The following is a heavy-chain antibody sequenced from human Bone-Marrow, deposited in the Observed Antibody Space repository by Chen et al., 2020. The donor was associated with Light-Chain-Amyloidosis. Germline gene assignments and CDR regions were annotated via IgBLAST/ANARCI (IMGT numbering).Heavy chain of an antibody. D-gene: IGHD3-3*01. CDR3: AREQLRIDFWPAGEHR. Sequence: EVLLAESGGGVVQPGESLRLSCVTSGFTFSSLAMIWVRQAPGKGLEWVSTSSGSGGSTFYADSVKGRFTISRDNSKDTVYLQMNSLRVEDTALYYCAREQLRIDFWPAGEHRWGQGVLVTVSS. CDR2: SSGSGGST. J-gene: IGHJ4*02. CDR1: GFTFSSLA. V-gene: IGHV3-23*04.